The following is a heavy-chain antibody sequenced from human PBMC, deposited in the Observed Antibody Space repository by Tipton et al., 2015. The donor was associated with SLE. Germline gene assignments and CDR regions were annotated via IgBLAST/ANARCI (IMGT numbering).Heavy chain of an antibody. J-gene: IGHJ4*02. D-gene: IGHD3-3*01. CDR3: ARDSYNFWSGHFDY. V-gene: IGHV4-59*12. CDR2: ISYGGGT. Sequence: TLSLTCSVSGGSISSNYWIWIRQPPGKGLEWIGYISYGGGTNYNPSHKSRVTISVDTAKNQFSLKLSSVTAADTAVYYCARDSYNFWSGHFDYWGQGILVTVSS. CDR1: GGSISSNY.